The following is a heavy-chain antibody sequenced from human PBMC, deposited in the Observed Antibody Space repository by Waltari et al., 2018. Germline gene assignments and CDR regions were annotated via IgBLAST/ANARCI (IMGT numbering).Heavy chain of an antibody. D-gene: IGHD6-19*01. J-gene: IGHJ4*02. Sequence: EVQLVESGGGLVQPGGSLRLSCAASGFTFSSYSMNWVRQAPGKGLEWVSYISSSSSTIYYADSVKGRFTISRDNAKNSLYLQMNSLRAEDTAVYYCARATGQWLVPYYFDYWGQGTLVTVSS. CDR2: ISSSSSTI. CDR1: GFTFSSYS. V-gene: IGHV3-48*01. CDR3: ARATGQWLVPYYFDY.